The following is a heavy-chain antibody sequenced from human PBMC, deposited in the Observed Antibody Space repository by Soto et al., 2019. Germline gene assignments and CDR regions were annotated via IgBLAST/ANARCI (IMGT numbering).Heavy chain of an antibody. D-gene: IGHD3-22*01. J-gene: IGHJ3*02. Sequence: ASETLSLTCTVSGGSISSGDYYWSWLRQPPGKGLEWIGYIYYSGTTYSNPSLKSRIIISVDTSKNQFSLKLSSVTAADTAVYYCPSVVRYYYENSGHDAFDIWGQGTMVTVSS. CDR3: PSVVRYYYENSGHDAFDI. CDR1: GGSISSGDYY. CDR2: IYYSGTT. V-gene: IGHV4-30-4*01.